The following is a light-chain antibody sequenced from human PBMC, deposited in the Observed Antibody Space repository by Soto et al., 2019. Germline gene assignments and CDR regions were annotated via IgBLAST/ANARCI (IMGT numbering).Light chain of an antibody. Sequence: EIVLTQSPGTLSFSPGESATLSCGSSQSVSSGYFAWYQQKPGQAPRLLIYAASSRATGIPDRFSGSGSGTDSTLTISRLEPEDFAVYYCQQYGTSPTFGQGTRLEIK. CDR2: AAS. V-gene: IGKV3-20*01. CDR1: QSVSSGY. J-gene: IGKJ5*01. CDR3: QQYGTSPT.